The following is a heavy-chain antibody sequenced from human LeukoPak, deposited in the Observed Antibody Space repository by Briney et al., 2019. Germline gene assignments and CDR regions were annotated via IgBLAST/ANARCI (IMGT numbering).Heavy chain of an antibody. D-gene: IGHD2-15*01. CDR2: ISGSAGST. J-gene: IGHJ6*03. Sequence: HSGGSLRLSCAASGFTVSSNYMSWVRQAPGKGLEWVSTISGSAGSTYTADSVKGRFTISRDNSKNTLYLEMSTLIAEDTAVYYCAKGAVESLDYYFYMEVWGKGTTVTVSS. V-gene: IGHV3-23*01. CDR1: GFTVSSNY. CDR3: AKGAVESLDYYFYMEV.